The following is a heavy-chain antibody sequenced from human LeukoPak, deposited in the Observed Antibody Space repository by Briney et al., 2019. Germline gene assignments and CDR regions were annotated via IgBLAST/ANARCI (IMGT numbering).Heavy chain of an antibody. V-gene: IGHV3-30-3*01. Sequence: GRSLRLSCAASGFTFSRYAMYWVRQAPGKGLEWVAVISYDGSDKDYPDSVKGRLTISRDNSKNTLYLQMNSLRAEDTAVYYCARDLSSSSWSYYYGMDVWGQGTTVTVSS. CDR1: GFTFSRYA. J-gene: IGHJ6*02. CDR3: ARDLSSSSWSYYYGMDV. CDR2: ISYDGSDK. D-gene: IGHD6-13*01.